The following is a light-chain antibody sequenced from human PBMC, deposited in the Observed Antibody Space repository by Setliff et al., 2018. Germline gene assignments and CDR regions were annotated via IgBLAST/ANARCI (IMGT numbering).Light chain of an antibody. V-gene: IGLV2-14*01. CDR2: GVS. Sequence: QSALTQPASVSGSPGQSITISCTGTSSDVGGYNYVSWYQQHPGKAPKLMIYGVSKRPSGVSNRFSGSKSGNTASLTISGLQAEDEADYYCSSYTSSSTPYVFGTGTKGTVL. CDR1: SSDVGGYNY. J-gene: IGLJ1*01. CDR3: SSYTSSSTPYV.